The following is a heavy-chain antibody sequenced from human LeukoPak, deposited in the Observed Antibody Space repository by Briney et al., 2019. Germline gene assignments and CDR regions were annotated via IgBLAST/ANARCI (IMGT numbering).Heavy chain of an antibody. CDR2: TRNEANIYTT. D-gene: IGHD1-26*01. CDR1: GFIFSDHY. V-gene: IGHV3-72*01. Sequence: GGSPRLSCAASGFIFSDHYMDWVRQAPGKGLEWVGRTRNEANIYTTKYAASVKGRFTISRDDSKNSLYLQMNSLKTEDTAVYYCASPVGATTVRAFDNWGQGTMVTVSS. J-gene: IGHJ3*02. CDR3: ASPVGATTVRAFDN.